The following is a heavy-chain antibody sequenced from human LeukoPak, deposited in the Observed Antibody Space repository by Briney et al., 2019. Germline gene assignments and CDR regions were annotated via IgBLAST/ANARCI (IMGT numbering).Heavy chain of an antibody. Sequence: SVKVSCTASGGTFSSYAISWVRQAPGQGLEWMGRIIPILGIANYAQKFQGRVTITADKSTSTAYMELSSLRSEDTAVYYCARGRGYDILTGYSFDYWGQGTLVTVSS. J-gene: IGHJ4*02. CDR1: GGTFSSYA. D-gene: IGHD3-9*01. CDR2: IIPILGIA. V-gene: IGHV1-69*04. CDR3: ARGRGYDILTGYSFDY.